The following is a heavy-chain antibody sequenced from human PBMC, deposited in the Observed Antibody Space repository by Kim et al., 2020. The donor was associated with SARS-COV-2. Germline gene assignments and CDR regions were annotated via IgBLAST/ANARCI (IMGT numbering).Heavy chain of an antibody. J-gene: IGHJ4*02. CDR2: IYTSGRT. V-gene: IGHV4-4*07. Sequence: SETLSLTCTVSGDSLSSDYWSWNRQPAGKGLEWIGRIYTSGRTNYNPSLQSRVTMSVDISKNQFSLKLSSVTAADTAVYYCSSSFGHWGQGTLVTVSS. CDR1: GDSLSSDY. D-gene: IGHD3-16*01. CDR3: SSSFGH.